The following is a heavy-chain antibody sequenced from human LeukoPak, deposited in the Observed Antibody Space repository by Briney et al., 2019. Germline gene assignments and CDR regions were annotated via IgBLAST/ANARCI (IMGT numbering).Heavy chain of an antibody. J-gene: IGHJ4*02. Sequence: ASVNVSCKASGYTFISYYIHWVRQAPGKGLEWMGLINPSGGNTPYAQQFQGRVTMTRDTSTSTVYMELSSLRSEDTAVYYCARHSLIGTTPFDYWGQGSLVTVPS. CDR1: GYTFISYY. CDR3: ARHSLIGTTPFDY. V-gene: IGHV1-46*01. D-gene: IGHD1-20*01. CDR2: INPSGGNT.